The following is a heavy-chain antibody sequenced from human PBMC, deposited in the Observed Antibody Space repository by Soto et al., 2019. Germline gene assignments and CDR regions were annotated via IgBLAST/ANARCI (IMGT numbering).Heavy chain of an antibody. J-gene: IGHJ3*02. CDR3: ARGVGGSGCRFDAFDI. V-gene: IGHV3-13*01. CDR2: IGTAGDT. D-gene: IGHD6-19*01. CDR1: GFTFSSYD. Sequence: EVQLVESGGGLVQPGGSLRLSCAASGFTFSSYDMHWVRQATGKGLEWVSAIGTAGDTYYPGSVKGRFTISRENAKNSLYLQMTSLIAGDTAVYYCARGVGGSGCRFDAFDICSQGTMVTVSS.